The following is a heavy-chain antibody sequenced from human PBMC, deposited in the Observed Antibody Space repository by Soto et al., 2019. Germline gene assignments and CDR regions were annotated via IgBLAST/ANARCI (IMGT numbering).Heavy chain of an antibody. D-gene: IGHD3-22*01. CDR3: ATDLSRGGYYDSREHYNWFDP. J-gene: IGHJ5*02. Sequence: EASVKVSCKVSGYTLTELSMHWVRQAPGKGLEWMGGFDPEDGETIYAQKFQGRVTMTEDTSTDTAYMELSSLRSEDTAVYYCATDLSRGGYYDSREHYNWFDPWGQGTLVTVSS. CDR2: FDPEDGET. V-gene: IGHV1-24*01. CDR1: GYTLTELS.